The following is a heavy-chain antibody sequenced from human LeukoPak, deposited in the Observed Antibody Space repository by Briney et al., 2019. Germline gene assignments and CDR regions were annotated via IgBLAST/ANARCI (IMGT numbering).Heavy chain of an antibody. D-gene: IGHD3-16*02. V-gene: IGHV3-23*01. J-gene: IGHJ4*02. CDR3: AKVSHMITFGGVIVIQPYHFDY. CDR1: GFTFSSYA. Sequence: GGSLRLSCAASGFTFSSYAMTWVRQAPGKGLEWVSAISGSGGSTYYADSVKGRFTISRDNSKNTLYLQMNSLRAEDTAVYYCAKVSHMITFGGVIVIQPYHFDYWGQGTLVTVSS. CDR2: ISGSGGST.